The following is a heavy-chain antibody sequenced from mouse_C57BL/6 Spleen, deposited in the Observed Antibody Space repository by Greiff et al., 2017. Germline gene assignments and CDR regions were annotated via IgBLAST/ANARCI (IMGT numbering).Heavy chain of an antibody. CDR3: ARKDPLYGGGDV. V-gene: IGHV2-2*01. J-gene: IGHJ1*03. D-gene: IGHD1-1*01. CDR2: IWSGGST. CDR1: GFSLTSYG. Sequence: QVQLKESGPGLVQPSQSLSITCTVSGFSLTSYGVHWVRQSPGKGLEWLGVIWSGGSTDYNAAFISRLSISKDNSKSQVFFKRNSLQADDTAIYYCARKDPLYGGGDVWGTGTTVTVSS.